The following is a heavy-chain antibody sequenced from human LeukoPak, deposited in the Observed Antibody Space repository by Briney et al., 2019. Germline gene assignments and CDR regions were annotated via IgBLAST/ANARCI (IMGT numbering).Heavy chain of an antibody. D-gene: IGHD6-13*01. CDR1: GNIFTGYY. Sequence: GASVKVSCKTSGNIFTGYYIHWVRQAPGRGLEWMGWINPNNGGANFAQKFQGRVTFTRDSSISTVYMDLSRLRSDDTAVYYCGRAGAAAVPDWSFALGGGGTLALVPS. V-gene: IGHV1-2*02. J-gene: IGHJ2*01. CDR2: INPNNGGA. CDR3: GRAGAAAVPDWSFAL.